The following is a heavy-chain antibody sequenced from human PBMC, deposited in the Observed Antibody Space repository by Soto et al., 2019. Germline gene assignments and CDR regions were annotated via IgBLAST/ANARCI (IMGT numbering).Heavy chain of an antibody. Sequence: QVQLVESGGGVVQPGRSLRLSCAASGFTFSSYGMHWVRQAPGKGLEWVAVISYDGSNKYYADSVKGRFTISRDNSKNTLYLQMNSLRAEDTAVYYCATAGRIAVARGDLDYWGQGTLVTVSS. CDR1: GFTFSSYG. V-gene: IGHV3-30*03. J-gene: IGHJ4*02. D-gene: IGHD6-19*01. CDR3: ATAGRIAVARGDLDY. CDR2: ISYDGSNK.